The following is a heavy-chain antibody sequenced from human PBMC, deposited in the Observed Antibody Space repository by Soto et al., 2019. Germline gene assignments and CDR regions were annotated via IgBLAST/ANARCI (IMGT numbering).Heavy chain of an antibody. D-gene: IGHD5-18*01. V-gene: IGHV4-34*01. Sequence: SETLSLTCAVYGGSVSGYYWSWIRQPPGKGLEWIGEINHSGSTNYNPSLKSRVTISVDTSKNQFSLKLSSVTAADTAVYYCARRGSLPQRSLGYSYGLNWFDPWGQGTLVTVSS. CDR1: GGSVSGYY. CDR3: ARRGSLPQRSLGYSYGLNWFDP. J-gene: IGHJ5*02. CDR2: INHSGST.